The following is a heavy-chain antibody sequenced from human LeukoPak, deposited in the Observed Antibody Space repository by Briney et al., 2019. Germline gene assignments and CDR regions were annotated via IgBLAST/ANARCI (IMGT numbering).Heavy chain of an antibody. V-gene: IGHV3-23*01. CDR1: GFTFSSYA. J-gene: IGHJ5*02. CDR2: ISGSGGST. D-gene: IGHD3-22*01. CDR3: AKGDTYYYDEKWFDP. Sequence: GGSLRLSCAASGFTFSSYAMSWVRQAPGKGLEWVSAISGSGGSTYYADSVKGWFTISRDNSKNTLYLQMNSLRAEDTAVYYCAKGDTYYYDEKWFDPWGQGTLVTVSS.